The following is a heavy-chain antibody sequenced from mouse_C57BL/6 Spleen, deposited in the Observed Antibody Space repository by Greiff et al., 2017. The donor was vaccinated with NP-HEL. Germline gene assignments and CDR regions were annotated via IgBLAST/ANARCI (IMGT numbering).Heavy chain of an antibody. Sequence: QVQLQQPGAELVKPGASVKLSCKASGYTFTSYWMHWVKQRPGQGLEWIGMIHPNSGSTNYNEKFKSKATLTVDKSSSTAYMQLSSLTSEDSAVYYCARYGNYNAMDYWGQGTSVTVSS. CDR3: ARYGNYNAMDY. CDR1: GYTFTSYW. D-gene: IGHD2-1*01. CDR2: IHPNSGST. J-gene: IGHJ4*01. V-gene: IGHV1-64*01.